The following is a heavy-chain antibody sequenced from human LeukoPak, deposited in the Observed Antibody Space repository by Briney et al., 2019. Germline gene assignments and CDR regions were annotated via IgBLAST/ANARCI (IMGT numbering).Heavy chain of an antibody. J-gene: IGHJ5*02. V-gene: IGHV4-30-4*01. CDR2: IYYSGST. CDR1: GGSISSGDYY. Sequence: PSETLSLTCTVSGGSISSGDYYWSWLRQPPGKGLEWIGYIYYSGSTYYNPSLKSRVTISVDTSKNQFSLKLSSVTAADTAVYYCARDRFGGYDYGDYSPPRYNWSDPWGQGTLVTVSS. CDR3: ARDRFGGYDYGDYSPPRYNWSDP. D-gene: IGHD4-17*01.